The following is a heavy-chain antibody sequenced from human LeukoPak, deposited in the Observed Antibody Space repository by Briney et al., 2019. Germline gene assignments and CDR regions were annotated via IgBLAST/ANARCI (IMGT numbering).Heavy chain of an antibody. CDR1: GFTFNMYW. CDR3: ASLTPVSPHWYFDL. J-gene: IGHJ2*01. Sequence: GGSLRLSCAASGFTFNMYWMSWVRQAPGEGLEWLANIRQDGGEEYYLDSVRGRFTISRDNTENSLYLQMNSLRAEDTAVYYCASLTPVSPHWYFDLWGRGTLVTVSS. CDR2: IRQDGGEE. V-gene: IGHV3-7*01. D-gene: IGHD4-17*01.